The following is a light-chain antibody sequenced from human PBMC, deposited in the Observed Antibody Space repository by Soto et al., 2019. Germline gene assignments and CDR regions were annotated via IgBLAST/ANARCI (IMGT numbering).Light chain of an antibody. Sequence: EIVMTQSPATLSVSPGERATLSCRASQSVSSNLAWYQQNPGQAPRLLIYGASTRATGIPARFSGSESGTEFTLTISSLQSEDFAVYYCQQYNNWPQTFGQGTKVEIK. CDR1: QSVSSN. V-gene: IGKV3-15*01. J-gene: IGKJ1*01. CDR2: GAS. CDR3: QQYNNWPQT.